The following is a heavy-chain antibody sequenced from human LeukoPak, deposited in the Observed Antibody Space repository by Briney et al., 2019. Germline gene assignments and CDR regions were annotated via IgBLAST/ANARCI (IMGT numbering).Heavy chain of an antibody. V-gene: IGHV1-8*01. CDR1: GYTFTSYD. CDR2: MNPNSGNT. J-gene: IGHJ6*02. Sequence: ASVKVSCKASGYTFTSYDINWVRQATGQGLEWMGWMNPNSGNTGYAQKFQGRVTMTRNTSISTAYMELSSLRSEDTAVYYCARAREPHRITIFGVVIIPCGMDVWGQGTTVTVSS. D-gene: IGHD3-3*01. CDR3: ARAREPHRITIFGVVIIPCGMDV.